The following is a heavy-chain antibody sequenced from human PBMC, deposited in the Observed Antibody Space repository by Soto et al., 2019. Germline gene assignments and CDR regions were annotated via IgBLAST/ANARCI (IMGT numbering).Heavy chain of an antibody. CDR2: ITAGSDFT. V-gene: IGHV3-21*01. Sequence: EVQLLESGGGLVKPGGSLRLSCAASGFAFSGYAMSWVRQAPGKGLEWVSAITAGSDFTDYAASVKGRFTISRDNTKNPDFMQMTGVGADDSYLYYCARGKAPTAAGSKFDSWGHRTLVTVSS. CDR1: GFAFSGYA. D-gene: IGHD6-19*01. J-gene: IGHJ4*01. CDR3: ARGKAPTAAGSKFDS.